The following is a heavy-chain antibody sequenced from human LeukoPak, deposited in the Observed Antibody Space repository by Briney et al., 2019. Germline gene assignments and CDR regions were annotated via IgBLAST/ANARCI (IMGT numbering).Heavy chain of an antibody. Sequence: ASVKVSCKASGYTFTSYDINWVRQATGQGLEWLGWMNPSSGNTGYAQKFQGRVTMTRDTSISTAYMELSSLRSEDTAVYYCARVAYYYDSAGLYLNYFYGMDVXXXXTXVTVSS. CDR1: GYTFTSYD. V-gene: IGHV1-8*01. D-gene: IGHD3-22*01. CDR3: ARVAYYYDSAGLYLNYFYGMDV. J-gene: IGHJ6*01. CDR2: MNPSSGNT.